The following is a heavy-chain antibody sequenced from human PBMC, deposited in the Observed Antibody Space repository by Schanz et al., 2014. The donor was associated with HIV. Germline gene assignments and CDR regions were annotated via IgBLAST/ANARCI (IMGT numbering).Heavy chain of an antibody. V-gene: IGHV3-30-3*01. Sequence: QVQLVESGGGVVQPGRSLRLSCAASGFIFSSYAMHWVRQAPGKGLEWVAVISFDGSNKYYADSVKGRFTISRDNSKNTLYLQMNSLRAEDTAVYYCALSRPSGYGGSWYFDLWGRGTLVAVSS. CDR2: ISFDGSNK. J-gene: IGHJ2*01. D-gene: IGHD2-15*01. CDR1: GFIFSSYA. CDR3: ALSRPSGYGGSWYFDL.